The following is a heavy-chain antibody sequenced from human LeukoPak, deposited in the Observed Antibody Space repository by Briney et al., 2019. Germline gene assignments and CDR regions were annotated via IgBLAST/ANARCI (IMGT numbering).Heavy chain of an antibody. CDR2: ISWNSGSI. CDR3: AKVGYYYDSSGYYSSLKYFDY. CDR1: GFTFDDYA. D-gene: IGHD3-22*01. Sequence: GGSLRLSCAASGFTFDDYAMHWVRQAPGKGLERVSGISWNSGSIGYADSVKGRFTISRDDAKNSLYLQMNSLRAEDTALYYCAKVGYYYDSSGYYSSLKYFDYWGQGTLVTVSS. V-gene: IGHV3-9*01. J-gene: IGHJ4*02.